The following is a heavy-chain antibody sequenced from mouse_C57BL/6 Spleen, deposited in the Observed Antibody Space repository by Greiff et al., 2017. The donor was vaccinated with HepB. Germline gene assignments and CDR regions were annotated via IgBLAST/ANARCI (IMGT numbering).Heavy chain of an antibody. Sequence: VQLQQSGAERVKAGASVKMSCKASGYTFTSYWMHWVKQRLGQGREWFAETNPTNGRTYYNEKFKSKATLTVDKSSSTAYMLLSGPTFEDSAVYYCARIKKLVATYFDYWGQGTTLTVSS. J-gene: IGHJ2*01. V-gene: IGHV1S81*02. CDR1: GYTFTSYW. CDR2: TNPTNGRT. D-gene: IGHD1-1*01. CDR3: ARIKKLVATYFDY.